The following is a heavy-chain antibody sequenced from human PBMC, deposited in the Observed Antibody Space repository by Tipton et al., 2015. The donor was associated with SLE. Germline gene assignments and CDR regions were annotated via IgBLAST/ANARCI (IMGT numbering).Heavy chain of an antibody. J-gene: IGHJ6*02. CDR1: GGTFSSYA. D-gene: IGHD2-2*01. Sequence: QLVQSGAEVKKPGSSVKVSCKASGGTFSSYAISWVRQAPGQGLEWMGGIIPIFGTANYAQKFQGRATITADESTSTAYMELSSLRSEDTAVYYCARGWQYQLLSVYYGMDVWGQGTTVTVSS. CDR2: IIPIFGTA. V-gene: IGHV1-69*01. CDR3: ARGWQYQLLSVYYGMDV.